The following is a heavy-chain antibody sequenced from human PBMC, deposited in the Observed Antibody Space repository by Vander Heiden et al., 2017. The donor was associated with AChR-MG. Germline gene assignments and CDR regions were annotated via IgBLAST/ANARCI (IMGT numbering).Heavy chain of an antibody. V-gene: IGHV4-34*01. J-gene: IGHJ6*02. CDR1: GGYFSGYF. CDR2: INHSGST. CDR3: ARVGYSGYDLLGYYYGMDV. D-gene: IGHD5-12*01. Sequence: QVPLQQWGAGLLKPSETLSLTCAVYGGYFSGYFGSWIRQPPGKGLEWIGEINHSGSTNYNPSLKSRVTISVDTSKNQFSLKLSSVTAADTAVYYCARVGYSGYDLLGYYYGMDVWGQGTTVTVSS.